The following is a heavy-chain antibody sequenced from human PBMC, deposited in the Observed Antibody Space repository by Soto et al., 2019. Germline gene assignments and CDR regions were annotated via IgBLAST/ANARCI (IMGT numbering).Heavy chain of an antibody. CDR1: GGIFSSYT. V-gene: IGHV1-69*01. D-gene: IGHD6-19*01. J-gene: IGHJ4*02. CDR2: IIPHFGTP. CDR3: AFGAVDF. Sequence: QVQLVQSGAEVKKPGSSVKVSCKASGGIFSSYTISWVRQAPGQGLEWMGGIIPHFGTPNYAQKFQGRITISADPSTSTAYMELSRLISEDTAVYFCAFGAVDFWGQGTLVTVSS.